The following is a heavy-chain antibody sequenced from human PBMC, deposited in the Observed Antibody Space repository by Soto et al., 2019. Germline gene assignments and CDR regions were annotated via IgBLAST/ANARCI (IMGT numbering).Heavy chain of an antibody. CDR3: ALEHHYFYCLDV. Sequence: SLRLSCAASGFSFSIYGMHWVRQAPGKGLEWVAVISSDGSNKFYADSVKGRFTISRDNSENTLYLLMNSLRPEDTAVYYCALEHHYFYCLDVRGQGTTVTVSS. J-gene: IGHJ6*02. CDR1: GFSFSIYG. D-gene: IGHD1-1*01. V-gene: IGHV3-30*03. CDR2: ISSDGSNK.